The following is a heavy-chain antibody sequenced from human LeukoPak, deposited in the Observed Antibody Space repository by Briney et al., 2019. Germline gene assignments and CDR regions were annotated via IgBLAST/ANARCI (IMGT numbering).Heavy chain of an antibody. V-gene: IGHV4-39*01. CDR1: GGSISSSSYY. J-gene: IGHJ4*02. CDR2: IYYSGST. D-gene: IGHD4-23*01. Sequence: SETLSLTCTVSGGSISSSSYYWGWIRQPPGKGLEWIESIYYSGSTYYNPSLKSRVTISVDTSKNQFSLKLSSVTAADTAVYYCARRGGNRSFDYWGQGTLVTVSS. CDR3: ARRGGNRSFDY.